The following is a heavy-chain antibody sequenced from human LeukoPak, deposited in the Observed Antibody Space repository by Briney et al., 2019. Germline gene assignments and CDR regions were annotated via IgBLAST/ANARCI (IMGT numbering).Heavy chain of an antibody. Sequence: GGSLGLSCAASGFTFSSYAMHWVRQAPGKGLEWVAVISYDGSNKYYADSVKGRFTISRDNSKNTLYLQMNSLRAEDTAVYYCAILMGLVPAAITSLTPFDYWGQGTLVTVSS. V-gene: IGHV3-30-3*01. D-gene: IGHD2-2*02. J-gene: IGHJ4*02. CDR3: AILMGLVPAAITSLTPFDY. CDR2: ISYDGSNK. CDR1: GFTFSSYA.